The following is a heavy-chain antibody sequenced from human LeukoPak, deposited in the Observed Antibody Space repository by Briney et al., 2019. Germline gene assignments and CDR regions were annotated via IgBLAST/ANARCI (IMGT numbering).Heavy chain of an antibody. CDR2: TYYSGST. CDR1: GGSISSRSYY. V-gene: IGHV4-39*01. J-gene: IGHJ4*02. CDR3: ARRHKELLY. Sequence: PSQTLSLTCTVSGGSISSRSYYWGWLRQPPVKGLEGFGRTYYSGSTYYNASLKSRVTISLDTSKNQCSLKLSSVTAADTAVYYCARRHKELLYWGQGTLVTVSS. D-gene: IGHD1-26*01.